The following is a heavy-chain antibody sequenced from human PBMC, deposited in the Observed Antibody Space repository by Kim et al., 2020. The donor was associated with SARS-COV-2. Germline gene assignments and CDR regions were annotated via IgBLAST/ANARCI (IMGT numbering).Heavy chain of an antibody. CDR1: GGSISSYY. Sequence: SETLSLTCTVSGGSISSYYWSWIRQPPGKGLEWIGDIYYSGSTNYNPSLKSRVTISVDTSKNQFSLKLSSVTAADTAVYYCARVAGSGIAAGDDCMDFWGQGTLVTVSS. V-gene: IGHV4-59*13. D-gene: IGHD6-13*01. CDR2: IYYSGST. CDR3: ARVAGSGIAAGDDCMDF. J-gene: IGHJ4*01.